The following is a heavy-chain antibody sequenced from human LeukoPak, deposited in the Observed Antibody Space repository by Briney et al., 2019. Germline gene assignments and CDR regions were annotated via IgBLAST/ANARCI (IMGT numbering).Heavy chain of an antibody. CDR1: GYTFTSYY. CDR3: ARAQTGNRFDY. D-gene: IGHD7-27*01. CDR2: FNPSGGRT. J-gene: IGHJ4*02. V-gene: IGHV1-46*01. Sequence: ASVKVSCKASGYTFTSYYIHWVRQAPGQGLGWMGIFNPSGGRTTYAQKFQGRVTVTRDTSTSTVYMELSSLRSEDTAVYYCARAQTGNRFDYWGQGTLVIVSS.